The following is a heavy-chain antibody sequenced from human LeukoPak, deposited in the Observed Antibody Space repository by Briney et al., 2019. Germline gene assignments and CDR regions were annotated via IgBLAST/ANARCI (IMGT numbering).Heavy chain of an antibody. Sequence: HPGGSLRLSCAASGFTFSSYAMSWVRQAPGKGLEWVSAIGGSGGSTYYADSVKGRFTISRDNAKNTLYLQMNSLRAEDTAVYYCARGVNGDSDFWGQGTLVTVSS. CDR1: GFTFSSYA. CDR3: ARGVNGDSDF. V-gene: IGHV3-23*01. D-gene: IGHD2-21*01. J-gene: IGHJ4*02. CDR2: IGGSGGST.